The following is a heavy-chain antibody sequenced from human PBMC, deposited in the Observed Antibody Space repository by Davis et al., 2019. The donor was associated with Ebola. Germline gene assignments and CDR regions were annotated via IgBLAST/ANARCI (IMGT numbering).Heavy chain of an antibody. V-gene: IGHV3-73*01. Sequence: GESLKISCAASRFTFSGSAMHWVRQASGKGLEWVGRIRSKANSYATAYAASVKGRFTISRDDSKNTAYLQMNSLKTEDTAVYYCTLTVTPLDYWGQGTLVTVSS. CDR3: TLTVTPLDY. J-gene: IGHJ4*02. CDR2: IRSKANSYAT. CDR1: RFTFSGSA. D-gene: IGHD4-17*01.